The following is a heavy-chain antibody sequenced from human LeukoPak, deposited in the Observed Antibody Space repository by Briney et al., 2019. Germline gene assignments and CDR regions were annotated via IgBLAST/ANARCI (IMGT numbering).Heavy chain of an antibody. CDR3: ARRAPGFSSGWLDY. J-gene: IGHJ4*02. Sequence: PGGSLRLSCAASGLTVSSNYMNWVRQAPGKGLEWVSVIYSGGSTYYADSVKGRFTISRDNSKNTLYLQMNSLRAEDTAVYYCARRAPGFSSGWLDYWGQGSLVTVSS. CDR2: IYSGGST. D-gene: IGHD6-19*01. CDR1: GLTVSSNY. V-gene: IGHV3-66*01.